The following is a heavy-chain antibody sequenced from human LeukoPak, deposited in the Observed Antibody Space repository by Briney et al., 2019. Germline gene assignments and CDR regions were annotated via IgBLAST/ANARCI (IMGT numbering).Heavy chain of an antibody. Sequence: GGSLRLSCAASGFTFSSYWMHWVRQAPGEGLVWVSRINSDGSSTSYADSVKGRFTISRDNAKNTLYLQMHSLRAEDTAVYYCARAPIYYGSGSYVDYWGQGTLVTVSS. J-gene: IGHJ4*02. V-gene: IGHV3-74*01. CDR1: GFTFSSYW. CDR3: ARAPIYYGSGSYVDY. D-gene: IGHD3-10*01. CDR2: INSDGSST.